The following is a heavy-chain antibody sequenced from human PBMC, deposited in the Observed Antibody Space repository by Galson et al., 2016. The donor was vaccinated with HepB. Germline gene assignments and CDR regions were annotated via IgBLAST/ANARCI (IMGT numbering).Heavy chain of an antibody. V-gene: IGHV3-23*01. CDR3: AKRGGASQLQADKFYYYHFMDV. J-gene: IGHJ6*03. D-gene: IGHD1-1*01. CDR2: ISDSGAGT. CDR1: GFTFSTYA. Sequence: SLRLSCAASGFTFSTYAMSWVRQAPGKGLEWVSGISDSGAGTTYADSVKGRFSISRDNPKKTLYLEMTNLRAEETAVYYCAKRGGASQLQADKFYYYHFMDVWGKGTTVTVSS.